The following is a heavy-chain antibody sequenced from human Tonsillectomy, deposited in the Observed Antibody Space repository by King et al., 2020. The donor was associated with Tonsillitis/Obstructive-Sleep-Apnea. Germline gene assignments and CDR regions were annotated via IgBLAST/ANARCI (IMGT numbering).Heavy chain of an antibody. CDR1: GGSFSGYY. D-gene: IGHD3-3*01. CDR3: ARGGVHGFWSGYPRKYYFDY. Sequence: VQLQQWGAGLLKPSETLSLTCAVYGGSFSGYYWSWIRQPPGKGLEWIGEINHSGSTNYNPSLKIRVTISVDTSKKQFSLKLSSVTAADTAVYYCARGGVHGFWSGYPRKYYFDYWGQGTLVTVSS. V-gene: IGHV4-34*01. CDR2: INHSGST. J-gene: IGHJ4*02.